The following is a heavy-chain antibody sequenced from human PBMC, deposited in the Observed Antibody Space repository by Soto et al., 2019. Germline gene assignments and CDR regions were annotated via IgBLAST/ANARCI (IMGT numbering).Heavy chain of an antibody. V-gene: IGHV5-10-1*01. Sequence: GESLKISCKGSGYSFTSYWISWVRQMPGKGLEWMGRIDPSDSYTNYSPSFQGHVTISRDNAKNTLYLQMNSLRADDTALYYCAIMDILTQRNAFDIWGQGTMVTVSS. J-gene: IGHJ3*02. D-gene: IGHD3-9*01. CDR3: AIMDILTQRNAFDI. CDR2: IDPSDSYT. CDR1: GYSFTSYW.